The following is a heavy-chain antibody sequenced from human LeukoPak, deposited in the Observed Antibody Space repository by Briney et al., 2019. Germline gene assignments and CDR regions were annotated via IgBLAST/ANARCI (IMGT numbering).Heavy chain of an antibody. CDR1: GGSISSYY. Sequence: KPSETLSLTCTVSGGSISSYYWSWIRQPAGKGLEWIGRIYTSGSTNYNPSLKSRVTMSVDTSKNQFSLKLSSVTAADTAVYYCARWGDTAMPNPNYYDSSGSPYYFDYWGQGTLVTVSS. CDR3: ARWGDTAMPNPNYYDSSGSPYYFDY. J-gene: IGHJ4*02. D-gene: IGHD3-22*01. V-gene: IGHV4-4*07. CDR2: IYTSGST.